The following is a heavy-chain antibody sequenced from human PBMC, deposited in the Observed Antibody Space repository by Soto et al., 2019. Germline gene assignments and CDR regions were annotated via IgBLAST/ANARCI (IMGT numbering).Heavy chain of an antibody. CDR3: ARDASDYGDYGYYFDY. CDR2: IYYSGST. V-gene: IGHV4-31*03. J-gene: IGHJ4*02. Sequence: QVQLQESGPGLVKPSQTLSLTCTVSGGSISSGGYYWSWIRQHPGKGLEWIGYIYYSGSTYYNPSLKSRVTISXXTXKXXFSLKLSSVTAADTAVYYCARDASDYGDYGYYFDYWGQGTLVTVSS. D-gene: IGHD4-17*01. CDR1: GGSISSGGYY.